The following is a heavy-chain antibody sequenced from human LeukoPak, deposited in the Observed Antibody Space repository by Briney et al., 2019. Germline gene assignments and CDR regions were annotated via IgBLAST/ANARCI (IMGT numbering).Heavy chain of an antibody. D-gene: IGHD2/OR15-2a*01. CDR1: GFTFSSYG. CDR2: IRYDGSNK. CDR3: AKAPREYGSLCGF. V-gene: IGHV3-30*02. Sequence: GGSLRLSCAASGFTFSSYGMHWVRQAPGKGLEWVAFIRYDGSNKYYADSVKGRFTISRDNSKNTLYLQMNSLRAEDTAVYYCAKAPREYGSLCGFWGQGTLVTVSS. J-gene: IGHJ4*02.